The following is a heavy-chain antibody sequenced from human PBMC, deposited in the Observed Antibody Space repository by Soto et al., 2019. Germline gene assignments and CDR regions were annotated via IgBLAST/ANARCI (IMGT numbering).Heavy chain of an antibody. CDR2: VEYGGST. Sequence: QLQESGPGLVKPSETLSLTCTVSGGSIISSNFYWGWIRQPPGKGLEWIGSVEYGGSTYDNPSLKSRVTLSADTSKHQFSLKLTSVTAADTAIYYCARPVRGAVTMNWFDPWGHGTLVTVSS. V-gene: IGHV4-39*01. J-gene: IGHJ5*02. CDR3: ARPVRGAVTMNWFDP. CDR1: GGSIISSNFY. D-gene: IGHD3-10*02.